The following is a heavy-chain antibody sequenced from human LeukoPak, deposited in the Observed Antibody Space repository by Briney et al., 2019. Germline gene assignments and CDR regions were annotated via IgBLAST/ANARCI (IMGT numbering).Heavy chain of an antibody. D-gene: IGHD1-26*01. Sequence: SETLSLTCIVSGGSISVTNYYWGWIRQPPGKGLEWIGSIYYSGNTYYNSHLRSRLTMSVDTSKEQFSLKLSSVTAADTALYYCARSWTVGEGAFDIWGQGSMVIVSS. CDR2: IYYSGNT. J-gene: IGHJ3*02. CDR1: GGSISVTNYY. CDR3: ARSWTVGEGAFDI. V-gene: IGHV4-39*01.